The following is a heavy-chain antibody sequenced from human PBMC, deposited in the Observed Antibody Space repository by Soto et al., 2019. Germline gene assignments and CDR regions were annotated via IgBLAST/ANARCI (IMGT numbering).Heavy chain of an antibody. D-gene: IGHD2-15*01. J-gene: IGHJ6*02. Sequence: GGSLRLSCAASGFTFSDYYMSWIRQAPGKGLEWVSYISSSSSYTNYADSVKGRFTISRDNAKNSLYLQMNSLRAEDTAVYYCARVGREDKYGMDVWGQGTTVTVSS. CDR1: GFTFSDYY. CDR3: ARVGREDKYGMDV. CDR2: ISSSSSYT. V-gene: IGHV3-11*06.